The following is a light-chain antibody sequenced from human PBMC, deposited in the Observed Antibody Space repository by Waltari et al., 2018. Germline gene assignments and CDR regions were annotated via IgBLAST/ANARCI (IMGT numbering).Light chain of an antibody. V-gene: IGKV1-5*03. CDR3: QHYVAYPIT. CDR1: QNISKW. CDR2: ETS. J-gene: IGKJ5*01. Sequence: DIQMTQSPSTLSASLGDRVTITCRASQNISKWLAWYQQKPGKAPNLLIYETSSLESGVPSRFSGSGSVTEFTLTISSLHPYDFATFYCQHYVAYPITFGQGTRLEIK.